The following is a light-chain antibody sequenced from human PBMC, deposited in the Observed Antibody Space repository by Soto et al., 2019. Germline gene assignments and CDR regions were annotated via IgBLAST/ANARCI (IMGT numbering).Light chain of an antibody. CDR1: QSVSSN. J-gene: IGKJ5*01. CDR3: QQYNNWPIT. Sequence: EIVMTQSPATLSVSQGERATLSCRASQSVSSNLAWYQQKPGQAPRLLIYGASSRATGIPASFSGSGSGTELTITISSLQSEDFEVYYCQQYNNWPITFGQGTRLEIK. V-gene: IGKV3-15*01. CDR2: GAS.